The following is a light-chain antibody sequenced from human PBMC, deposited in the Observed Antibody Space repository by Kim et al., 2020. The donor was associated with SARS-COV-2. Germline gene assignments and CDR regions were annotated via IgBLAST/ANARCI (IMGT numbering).Light chain of an antibody. CDR1: QSMSTY. CDR3: QQSSVIQYT. V-gene: IGKV1-39*01. Sequence: SASVGDRVTITCRASQSMSTYLNWYQQKPGEAPKLLIYASSILQSGVPSRFSGRGSGTVFTLTISRLQPEDFASYYCQQSSVIQYTFGQGTKLEI. J-gene: IGKJ2*01. CDR2: ASS.